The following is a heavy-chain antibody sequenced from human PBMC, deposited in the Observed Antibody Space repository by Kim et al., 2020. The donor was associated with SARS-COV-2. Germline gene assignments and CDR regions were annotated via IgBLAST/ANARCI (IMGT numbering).Heavy chain of an antibody. J-gene: IGHJ3*02. Sequence: LKSRVTISVDTSTNQFSLKLSSVTAADTAVYYCARGMGYRTHSAKWAFDIWGQGTMVTVSS. V-gene: IGHV4-34*01. D-gene: IGHD5-18*01. CDR3: ARGMGYRTHSAKWAFDI.